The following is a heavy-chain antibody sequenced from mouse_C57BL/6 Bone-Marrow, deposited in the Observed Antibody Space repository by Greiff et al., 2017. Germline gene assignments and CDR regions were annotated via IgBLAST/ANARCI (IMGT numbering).Heavy chain of an antibody. CDR2: IHPNSGST. CDR1: GYTFTSYW. D-gene: IGHD2-4*01. J-gene: IGHJ3*01. Sequence: QVQLQQPGAELVKPGASVKLSCKASGYTFTSYWMPWVKQRPGQGLEWIGMIHPNSGSTNYNEKFKSKATLTVDKSSSTAYMQLSSLTSEDSAVYYCAYDYEAWFAYWGQGTLVTVSA. CDR3: AYDYEAWFAY. V-gene: IGHV1-64*01.